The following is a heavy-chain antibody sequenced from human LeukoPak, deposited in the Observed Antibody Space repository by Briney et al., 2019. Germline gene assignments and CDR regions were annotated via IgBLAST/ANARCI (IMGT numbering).Heavy chain of an antibody. D-gene: IGHD3-22*01. CDR3: ANGYSYASSGNAFDI. CDR2: VRYDGSNK. J-gene: IGHJ3*02. Sequence: TGGSLRLSCAASGFTFSSYGMHWVRQAPGKGLEWVAFVRYDGSNKYYADSVRGRFTISRDNSKNTLYLQMNSLRAEDTAVYYCANGYSYASSGNAFDIWGQGTMVTVSS. V-gene: IGHV3-30*02. CDR1: GFTFSSYG.